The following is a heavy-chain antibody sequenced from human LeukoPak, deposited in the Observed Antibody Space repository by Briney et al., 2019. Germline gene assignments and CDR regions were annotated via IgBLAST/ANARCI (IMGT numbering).Heavy chain of an antibody. V-gene: IGHV4-59*01. Sequence: PSETLSLTCTVSGGSISSYWSWIRQSPGKGLEWIGYIYFTGTTNYNPSLKSRLTISIDTSRNQFSLKLSSATAADTAIHYCVNGGSYLTKWGQGTLVTVSS. CDR1: GGSISSY. CDR3: VNGGSYLTK. J-gene: IGHJ4*02. CDR2: IYFTGTT. D-gene: IGHD3-10*01.